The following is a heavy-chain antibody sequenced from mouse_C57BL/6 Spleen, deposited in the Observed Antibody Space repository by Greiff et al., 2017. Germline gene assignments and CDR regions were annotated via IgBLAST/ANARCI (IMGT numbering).Heavy chain of an antibody. V-gene: IGHV1-64*01. D-gene: IGHD1-1*01. CDR1: GYTFTSYW. J-gene: IGHJ2*01. CDR3: ARLYYYCSSYFDY. CDR2: IHPNSGST. Sequence: QVQLQQPGAELVKPGASVKLSCKASGYTFTSYWMHWVKQRPGQGLEWIGMIHPNSGSTNYNEKFKSKATLTVDKSSSTAYMQLSSLTSEDSAVYYCARLYYYCSSYFDYWGQGTTLTVSS.